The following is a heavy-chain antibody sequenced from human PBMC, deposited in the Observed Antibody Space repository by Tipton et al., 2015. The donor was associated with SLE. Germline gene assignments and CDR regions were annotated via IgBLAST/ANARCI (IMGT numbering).Heavy chain of an antibody. Sequence: SLRLSCAASGFTFDDYAMHWVRQAPGKGLEWVSGISWNSGSIGYADSVKGRFTISRDNAKNSLYLQMNSLRAEDTAVYYCARAKAVAMESYYYYYMDVWGKGTTVTVSS. D-gene: IGHD6-19*01. CDR3: ARAKAVAMESYYYYYMDV. V-gene: IGHV3-9*01. J-gene: IGHJ6*03. CDR1: GFTFDDYA. CDR2: ISWNSGSI.